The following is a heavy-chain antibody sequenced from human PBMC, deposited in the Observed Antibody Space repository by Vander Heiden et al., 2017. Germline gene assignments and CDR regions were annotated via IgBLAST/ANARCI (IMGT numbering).Heavy chain of an antibody. J-gene: IGHJ4*02. D-gene: IGHD1-26*01. Sequence: QLQLQESGPGLVKPSETLSLTCTVSGGSISSGTYYWGWIRQPPGKGLEGIGSVYYSGSTYYNPSLKNRVSISVDTSKNQFSLKLSSVTAADTAVYYCARRGGSGRSLDYWGQGTLVTVSS. CDR3: ARRGGSGRSLDY. CDR1: GGSISSGTYY. CDR2: VYYSGST. V-gene: IGHV4-39*01.